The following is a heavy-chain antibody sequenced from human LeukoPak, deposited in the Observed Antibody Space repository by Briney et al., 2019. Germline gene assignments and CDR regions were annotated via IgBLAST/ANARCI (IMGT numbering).Heavy chain of an antibody. CDR2: LGGSGSDI. J-gene: IGHJ4*02. CDR3: ARYARLLDY. V-gene: IGHV3-11*01. D-gene: IGHD2-2*01. Sequence: GGSLRLSCAASGFTFSDCYMTWIRQAPGKGLEYISYLGGSGSDITYADSVRGRFTASRDNAKNSLYLQMNSLRVEDTAVYYCARYARLLDYWGQGSLVTVSS. CDR1: GFTFSDCY.